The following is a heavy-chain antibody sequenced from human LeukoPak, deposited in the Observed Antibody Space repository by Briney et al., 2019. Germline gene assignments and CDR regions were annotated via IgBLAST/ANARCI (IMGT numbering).Heavy chain of an antibody. J-gene: IGHJ3*02. CDR3: ARDRAIGLHAFDI. Sequence: ASVKVSCKASGGTFSIYAINWVRQAPGQGLEWMGWISAYNGNTNYAQKLQGRVTMTTDTSTSTAYMELRSLRSDDTAVYYCARDRAIGLHAFDIWGQGTMVTVSS. V-gene: IGHV1-18*01. CDR1: GGTFSIYA. D-gene: IGHD3/OR15-3a*01. CDR2: ISAYNGNT.